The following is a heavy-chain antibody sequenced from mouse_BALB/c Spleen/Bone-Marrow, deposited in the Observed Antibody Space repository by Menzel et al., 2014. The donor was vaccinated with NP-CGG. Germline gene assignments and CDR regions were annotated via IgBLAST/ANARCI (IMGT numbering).Heavy chain of an antibody. Sequence: VKLVESGPGLVAPSQRLSITCTVSGFPLTDYGVSWIRQPPGKGLEWLGVLWGGGTTYYNSTLKSRLSISRDNSKGQVFLKMNSLQTDDTATYYCARHWDYDYGFAYWGQGTLVTVSA. CDR3: ARHWDYDYGFAY. V-gene: IGHV2-6-5*01. CDR2: LWGGGTT. D-gene: IGHD2-4*01. J-gene: IGHJ3*01. CDR1: GFPLTDYG.